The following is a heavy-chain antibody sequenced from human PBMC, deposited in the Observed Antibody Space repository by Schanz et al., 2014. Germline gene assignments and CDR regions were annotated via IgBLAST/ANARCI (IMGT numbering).Heavy chain of an antibody. CDR2: IIWNSGSV. J-gene: IGHJ3*02. CDR3: ARENLNWEAFDI. CDR1: ANTFTEYG. D-gene: IGHD7-27*01. Sequence: VQLLESGGGLVQPGGSLRLSCAVSANTFTEYGMHWVRQAPGKGLEWVSGIIWNSGSVGYADSVKGRFTISRDIAKNSLYLEMTSLRGEDTAVYYCARENLNWEAFDIWGQGTVVTVSS. V-gene: IGHV3-9*01.